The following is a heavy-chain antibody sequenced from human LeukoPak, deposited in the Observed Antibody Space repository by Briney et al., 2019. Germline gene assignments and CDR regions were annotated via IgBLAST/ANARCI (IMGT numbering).Heavy chain of an antibody. V-gene: IGHV4-34*01. D-gene: IGHD2-2*01. CDR2: INHSGST. CDR3: AIYCSSTSCSNDY. CDR1: GGSFGGYY. J-gene: IGHJ4*02. Sequence: SETLSLTCAVYGGSFGGYYWSWIRQPPGKGLEWIGEINHSGSTNYNPSLKSRVTISVDTSKNQFSLKLSSVTAADTAVYYCAIYCSSTSCSNDYWGQGTLVTVSS.